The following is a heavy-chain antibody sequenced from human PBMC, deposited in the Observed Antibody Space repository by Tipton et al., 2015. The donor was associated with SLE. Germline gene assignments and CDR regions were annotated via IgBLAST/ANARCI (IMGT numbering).Heavy chain of an antibody. J-gene: IGHJ4*02. CDR3: ARDPGAVTDY. V-gene: IGHV4-39*07. Sequence: LRLSCTVSGGSISSSSYYWGWIRQPPGKGLEWIGSIYYSGSTYYNPSLKSRVTISVDTSKNQFSLKLSSVTAADTAVYYCARDPGAVTDYWGQGTLVTVSS. CDR1: GGSISSSSYY. D-gene: IGHD3-16*01. CDR2: IYYSGST.